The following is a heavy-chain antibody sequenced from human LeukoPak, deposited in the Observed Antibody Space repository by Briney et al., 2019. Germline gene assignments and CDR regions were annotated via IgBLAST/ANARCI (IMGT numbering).Heavy chain of an antibody. Sequence: GGSLRLSCAASGFTFSTYAMNWVRQAPGKGLEWVSTIIGGGDSTYYADSVKGRVTISRDNSKNTLFLQMNNLRAEDTAKYYCAKSLLTTAAGTGRAFDIWGQGTMVTVSS. D-gene: IGHD2/OR15-2a*01. CDR3: AKSLLTTAAGTGRAFDI. J-gene: IGHJ3*02. CDR1: GFTFSTYA. V-gene: IGHV3-23*01. CDR2: IIGGGDST.